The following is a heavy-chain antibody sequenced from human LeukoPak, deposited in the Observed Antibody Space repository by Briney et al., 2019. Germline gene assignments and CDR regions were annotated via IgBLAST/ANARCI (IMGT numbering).Heavy chain of an antibody. V-gene: IGHV3-23*01. CDR2: ISGSGGNT. CDR3: TTSGDWGFRLAFDI. Sequence: PGGSLRLSCAASGFTFSSYAMTWVRQAPGKGLEWVSAISGSGGNTYYADSVKGRFTISRDNSKNTLYLQMNSLKTEDTAVYYCTTSGDWGFRLAFDIWGQGTMVTVSS. J-gene: IGHJ3*02. CDR1: GFTFSSYA. D-gene: IGHD7-27*01.